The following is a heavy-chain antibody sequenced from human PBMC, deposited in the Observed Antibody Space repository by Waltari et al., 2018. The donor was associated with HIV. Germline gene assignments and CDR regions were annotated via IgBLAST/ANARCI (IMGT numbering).Heavy chain of an antibody. J-gene: IGHJ5*01. V-gene: IGHV4-39*01. D-gene: IGHD3-10*02. Sequence: QLQLQESGPGLVKPSETLSRTCAVSGGSISSSSYYWGWIRQPPGKGLEWIGSIYYSGSTYYNPSLKSRVTISVDTSKNQFSLKLSSVTAADTAVYYCARHVRSSIWFDYWGQGTLVTVSS. CDR1: GGSISSSSYY. CDR2: IYYSGST. CDR3: ARHVRSSIWFDY.